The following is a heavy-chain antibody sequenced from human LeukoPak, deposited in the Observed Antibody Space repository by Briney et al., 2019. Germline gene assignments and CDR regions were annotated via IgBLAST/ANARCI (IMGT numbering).Heavy chain of an antibody. CDR3: ARAVAAAIRGWFDP. D-gene: IGHD2-2*02. CDR2: INHSGST. J-gene: IGHJ5*02. V-gene: IGHV4-34*01. CDR1: GGSFSGYY. Sequence: SETLSLTCAVYGGSFSGYYWSWIRQPPGKGLEWIGEINHSGSTNYNLSLKSRVTISVDTSKNQFSLKLSSVTAADTAVYYCARAVAAAIRGWFDPWGQGTLVTVSS.